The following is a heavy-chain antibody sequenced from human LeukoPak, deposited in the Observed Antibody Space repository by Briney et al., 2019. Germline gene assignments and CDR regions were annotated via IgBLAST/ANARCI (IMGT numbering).Heavy chain of an antibody. D-gene: IGHD3-22*01. Sequence: GGSLRLSCAASGFTFSSYSMNWVRQAPGKGLEWVSYISSSSSYIYYADSVKGRFTISRDNSKNTLYLQMNSLRAEDTAMYYCAKDSAYYYDSSSYYYDWGQGTLVTVSS. CDR1: GFTFSSYS. CDR3: AKDSAYYYDSSSYYYD. V-gene: IGHV3-21*01. J-gene: IGHJ4*02. CDR2: ISSSSSYI.